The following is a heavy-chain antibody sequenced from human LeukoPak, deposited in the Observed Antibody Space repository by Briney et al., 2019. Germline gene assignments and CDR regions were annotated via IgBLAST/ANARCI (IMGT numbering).Heavy chain of an antibody. D-gene: IGHD3-16*01. Sequence: ETLSLTCSVSGGSISSGGYYWSWVRQAPGKGLEWVANTKPDGSEKYYVDAVKGRLTISRDNAKNSVYLQMKSLRAEDTAVYYCARDKFGGTDYWGQGTLVTVSS. V-gene: IGHV3-7*01. CDR3: ARDKFGGTDY. J-gene: IGHJ4*02. CDR2: TKPDGSEK. CDR1: GGSISSGGYY.